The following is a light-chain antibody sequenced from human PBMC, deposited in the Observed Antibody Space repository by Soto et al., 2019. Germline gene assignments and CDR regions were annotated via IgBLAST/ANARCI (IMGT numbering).Light chain of an antibody. CDR1: QSVSSH. V-gene: IGKV3-20*01. Sequence: EVVLTQSPAPLSLSPGDRATLSCRASQSVSSHFAWYQQKSGQAPRLLIYRASTRATGIPDRFSGSGSGTDFTLTISRLEPEDVAVYHCQQYGTSPWTFGQGTKVDIK. CDR3: QQYGTSPWT. CDR2: RAS. J-gene: IGKJ1*01.